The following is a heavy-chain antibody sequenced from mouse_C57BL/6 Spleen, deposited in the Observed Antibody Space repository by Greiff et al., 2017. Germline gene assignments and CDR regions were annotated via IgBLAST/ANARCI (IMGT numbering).Heavy chain of an antibody. CDR3: ARWVSKVAY. D-gene: IGHD2-13*01. J-gene: IGHJ3*01. V-gene: IGHV1-61*01. CDR2: IYPSDSEN. Sequence: VQLQQPGAELVRPGSSVKLSCTASGYTFTSYWMDWVKQRPGQGLEWIGNIYPSDSENHYNQKFKDKATLTVDKSSSTTYMQLSSLTSEDSAVYYCARWVSKVAYWGQGTLVTVSA. CDR1: GYTFTSYW.